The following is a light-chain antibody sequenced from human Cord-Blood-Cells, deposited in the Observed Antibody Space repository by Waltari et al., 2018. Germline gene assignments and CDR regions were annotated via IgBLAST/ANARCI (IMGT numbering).Light chain of an antibody. CDR1: SSDVGSYNL. V-gene: IGLV2-23*01. Sequence: QSALTQPASVSGSPGQSITISCTGTSSDVGSYNLVSWYQQHPGKAPKPMIYERSKRPSGVSNRLSGSKSGNTASLTISGLQAEDEADYYCCSYAGSSTGVFGGGTKLTVL. J-gene: IGLJ2*01. CDR3: CSYAGSSTGV. CDR2: ERS.